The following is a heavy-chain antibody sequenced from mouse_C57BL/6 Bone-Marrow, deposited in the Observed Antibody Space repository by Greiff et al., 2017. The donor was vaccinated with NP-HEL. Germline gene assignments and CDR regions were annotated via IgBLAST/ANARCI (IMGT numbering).Heavy chain of an antibody. CDR3: ARVYDGSSYNWYFDV. CDR1: GFTFSDYG. D-gene: IGHD1-1*01. CDR2: ISSGSSTI. Sequence: EVKLVESGGGLVKPGGSLKLSCAASGFTFSDYGMHWVRQAPEKGLEWVAYISSGSSTIYYADTVKGRFTISRDNAKNTLFLQMTSLRSEDTAMYYCARVYDGSSYNWYFDVWGTGNTVTVSS. V-gene: IGHV5-17*01. J-gene: IGHJ1*03.